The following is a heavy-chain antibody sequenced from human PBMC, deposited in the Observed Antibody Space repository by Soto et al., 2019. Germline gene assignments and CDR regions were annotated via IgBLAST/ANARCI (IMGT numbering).Heavy chain of an antibody. Sequence: EVQLVESGGGLVPPGGSLRLSCAASGFTFSTHSMNWVRQAPGKGLEWISYITSSSVTMYADSVKGRFTISRDNDKNSLYLQMNSLRVEDTAVYFCVGEVGFQLIYWGQGTLVTVSS. V-gene: IGHV3-48*01. D-gene: IGHD1-26*01. CDR1: GFTFSTHS. J-gene: IGHJ4*02. CDR2: ITSSSVTM. CDR3: VGEVGFQLIY.